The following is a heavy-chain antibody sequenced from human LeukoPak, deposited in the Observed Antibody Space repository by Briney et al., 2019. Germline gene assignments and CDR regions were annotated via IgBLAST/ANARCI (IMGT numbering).Heavy chain of an antibody. D-gene: IGHD3-9*01. CDR2: IWYDGSNK. CDR3: ARDWGYFDWGVPDY. V-gene: IGHV3-33*01. CDR1: GFTFSSYG. J-gene: IGHJ4*02. Sequence: GGSLRLSCAAAGFTFSSYGMHWVRQAPGKGLEWVAVIWYDGSNKYYADSVKGRFTISRDNSKNTLYLQMNSLRAEDTAVYYCARDWGYFDWGVPDYWGQGTLVTVSS.